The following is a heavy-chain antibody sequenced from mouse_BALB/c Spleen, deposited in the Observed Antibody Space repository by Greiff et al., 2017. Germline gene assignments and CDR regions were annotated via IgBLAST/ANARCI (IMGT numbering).Heavy chain of an antibody. J-gene: IGHJ4*01. CDR2: IDPANGNT. V-gene: IGHV14-3*02. CDR3: AYDYAMDY. Sequence: VHVKQSGAELVKPGASVKLSCTASGFNIKDTYMHWVKQRPEQGLEWIGRIDPANGNTKYDPKFQGKATITADTSSNTAYLQLSSLTSEDTAVYYCAYDYAMDYWGQGTSVTVSS. CDR1: GFNIKDTY.